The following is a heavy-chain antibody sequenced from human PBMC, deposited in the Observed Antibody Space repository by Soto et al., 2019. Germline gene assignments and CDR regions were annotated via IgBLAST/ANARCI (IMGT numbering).Heavy chain of an antibody. V-gene: IGHV1-3*01. J-gene: IGHJ6*02. CDR1: GYTFTSYA. Sequence: ASVKVSCKASGYTFTSYAMHWVRQAPGQRLEWMGWINAGNGNTKYSQKFQGRVTITRDTSASTAYMGLSSLRSEDTAVYYCARDRSYYDSSGSYYYYYGMDVWGQGTTVTVSS. CDR2: INAGNGNT. D-gene: IGHD3-22*01. CDR3: ARDRSYYDSSGSYYYYYGMDV.